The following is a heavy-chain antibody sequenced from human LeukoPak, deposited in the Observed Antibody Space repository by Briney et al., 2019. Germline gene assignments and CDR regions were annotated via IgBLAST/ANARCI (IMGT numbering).Heavy chain of an antibody. J-gene: IGHJ4*02. CDR1: GFTFSSYS. CDR2: IKSKTDGGTT. V-gene: IGHV3-15*01. D-gene: IGHD1-26*01. Sequence: GGSLRLSCAASGFTFSSYSMNWVRQAPGKGLEWVGRIKSKTDGGTTDYAAPVKGRFTISRDDSKNTLYLQMNSLKTEDTAVYYCTTGDCIVGATCFDYWGQGTLVTVSS. CDR3: TTGDCIVGATCFDY.